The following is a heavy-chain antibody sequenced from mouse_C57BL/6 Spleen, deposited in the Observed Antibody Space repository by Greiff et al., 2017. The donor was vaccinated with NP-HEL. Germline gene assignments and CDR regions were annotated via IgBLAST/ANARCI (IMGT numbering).Heavy chain of an antibody. V-gene: IGHV1-53*01. CDR2: INPSNGGT. D-gene: IGHD1-1*01. CDR1: GYTFTSYW. Sequence: QVQLQQPGTELVKPGASVKLSCKASGYTFTSYWMHWVKQRPGQGLEWIGNINPSNGGTNYNEKFKSKATLTVDKSSSTAYMQLSSLTSEDSAVYYCARQEGYYGSSHGAMDYWGQGTSVTVSS. J-gene: IGHJ4*01. CDR3: ARQEGYYGSSHGAMDY.